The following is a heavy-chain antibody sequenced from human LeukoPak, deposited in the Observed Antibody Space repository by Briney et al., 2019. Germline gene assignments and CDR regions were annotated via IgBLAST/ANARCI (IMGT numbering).Heavy chain of an antibody. D-gene: IGHD6-13*01. CDR3: ARGFHRRIAAAGHFDY. J-gene: IGHJ4*02. CDR2: IIPILGIA. Sequence: SVKVSCKASGGTFSSYAISWVRQAPGQGLEWMGRIIPILGIANYAQKFQGRVTVTADKSTSTAYMELSSLRSEDTTVYYCARGFHRRIAAAGHFDYWSQGTLVTVSS. V-gene: IGHV1-69*04. CDR1: GGTFSSYA.